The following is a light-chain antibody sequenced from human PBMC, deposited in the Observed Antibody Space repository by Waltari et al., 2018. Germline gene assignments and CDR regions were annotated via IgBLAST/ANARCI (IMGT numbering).Light chain of an antibody. CDR3: NSRDTRGNHFVV. CDR1: HLRSYY. CDR2: DKD. J-gene: IGLJ2*01. Sequence: SSELIQDPAVSVALGQTVRITCQGDHLRSYYVSWYQQKPGQAPMLVIYDKDNRPSGIPERFSGSSSGNIASLTITGAQAEDEADYYCNSRDTRGNHFVVFGGGTKLTVL. V-gene: IGLV3-19*01.